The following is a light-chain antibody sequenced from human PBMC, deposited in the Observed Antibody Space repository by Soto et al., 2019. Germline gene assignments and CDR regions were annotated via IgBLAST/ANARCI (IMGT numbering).Light chain of an antibody. V-gene: IGLV2-11*01. CDR1: SSDVGGYNY. Sequence: QSVLTQPRSVSGSPGQLVTISCTGTSSDVGGYNYVSWYQQHPGKAPKLMIYDVSKRPSGVPDRFSGSKSGNMASLTISGLQAEDEADYYCCSYAGSYTLYVFGTGTKVTVL. CDR3: CSYAGSYTLYV. CDR2: DVS. J-gene: IGLJ1*01.